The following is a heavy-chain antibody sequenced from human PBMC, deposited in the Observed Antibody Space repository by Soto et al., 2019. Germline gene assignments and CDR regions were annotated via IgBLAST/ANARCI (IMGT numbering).Heavy chain of an antibody. D-gene: IGHD5-18*01. CDR3: ATMGTPATGLYYFDY. CDR2: ISYSGST. V-gene: IGHV4-30-4*01. J-gene: IGHJ4*02. CDR1: GGSISSGNYY. Sequence: QVQLQESGPGLVKPSQTLSLTCTVSGGSISSGNYYWSWIRQPPGKGLERIGFISYSGSTYYNLYLKSRVTISVDTSKNQFSLNRSFVTAADTAVYYCATMGTPATGLYYFDYWGQGTLVTVSS.